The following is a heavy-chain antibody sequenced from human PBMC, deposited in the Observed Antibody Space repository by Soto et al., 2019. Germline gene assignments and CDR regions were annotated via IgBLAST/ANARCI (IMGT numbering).Heavy chain of an antibody. V-gene: IGHV3-53*01. J-gene: IGHJ6*02. D-gene: IGHD5-18*01. Sequence: GGSLRLSCAASGFAVSSNYMSWVRQAPGKGLEWVSVIYSGGSTYYADSVKGRFTISRDNSKSTLYLQMNSLRAEDTAVYYCARGTAIPPYYYYGMDVWGQGTTVTVSS. CDR2: IYSGGST. CDR1: GFAVSSNY. CDR3: ARGTAIPPYYYYGMDV.